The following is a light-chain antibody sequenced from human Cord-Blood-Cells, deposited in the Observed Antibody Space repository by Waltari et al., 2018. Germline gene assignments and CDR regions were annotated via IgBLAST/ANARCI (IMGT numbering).Light chain of an antibody. CDR2: DKN. CDR1: SLRSYY. J-gene: IGLJ3*02. CDR3: NSRDSSGNHLWV. Sequence: SSELTPDPAVYVALGQTVRLTCQGDSLRSYYARWYQQKPGQAPVLVIYDKNNRPSGIPDRFSGSSSGNTASLTITGAQAEDEADYYCNSRDSSGNHLWVFGGGTKLTVL. V-gene: IGLV3-19*01.